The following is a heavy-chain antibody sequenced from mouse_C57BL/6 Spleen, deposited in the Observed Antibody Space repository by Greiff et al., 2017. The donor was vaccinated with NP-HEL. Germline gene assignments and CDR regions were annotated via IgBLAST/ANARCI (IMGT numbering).Heavy chain of an antibody. CDR2: ISYDGSN. V-gene: IGHV3-6*01. Sequence: VQLQQSGPGLVKPSQSLSLTCSVTGYSITSGYYWNWIRQFPGNKLEWMGYISYDGSNNYNPSLKNRISITRDTSKNQFFLKLNSVTTEDTATYYCAREHDAMDYWGQGTSVTVSS. CDR3: AREHDAMDY. CDR1: GYSITSGYY. J-gene: IGHJ4*01.